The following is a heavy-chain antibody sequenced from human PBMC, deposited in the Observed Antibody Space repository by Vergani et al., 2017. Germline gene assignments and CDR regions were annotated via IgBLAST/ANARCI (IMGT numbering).Heavy chain of an antibody. V-gene: IGHV4-30-4*08. J-gene: IGHJ4*02. Sequence: QLPLQQSGPGLVQPSQTLSLICIVSGDSSNNDVYYGSWIRQPPGKGLEWIGYIYYSGSTYQNPSLESRLTMSLDTSRTQLSLNLISVTAGDTSVYYCARVAGGSGGYYLGWGQGTPVTVSS. D-gene: IGHD3-22*01. CDR1: GDSSNNDVYY. CDR2: IYYSGST. CDR3: ARVAGGSGGYYLG.